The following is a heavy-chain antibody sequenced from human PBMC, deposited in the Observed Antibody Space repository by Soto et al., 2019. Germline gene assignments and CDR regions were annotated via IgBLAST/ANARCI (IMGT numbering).Heavy chain of an antibody. D-gene: IGHD3-3*01. J-gene: IGHJ4*02. V-gene: IGHV3-30*03. CDR1: GFTFSSYG. Sequence: SLRLSCAASGFTFSSYGMHWVRQAPGKGLEWVAVISYDGSNKYYADSVKGRFTISRDNSKNTLYLQMNSLRAEDTAVYYCAREVYYDFWSGFNTHPYYFDYWGQGTLVTVSS. CDR2: ISYDGSNK. CDR3: AREVYYDFWSGFNTHPYYFDY.